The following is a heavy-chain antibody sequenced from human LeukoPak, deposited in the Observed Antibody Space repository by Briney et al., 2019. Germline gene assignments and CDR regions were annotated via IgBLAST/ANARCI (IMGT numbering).Heavy chain of an antibody. D-gene: IGHD3-9*01. CDR3: AKDYDILTGYSNGYYLDN. J-gene: IGHJ4*02. CDR2: ISYDGSNK. V-gene: IGHV3-30*18. Sequence: GGSLRLSCAASGFSFSGYGMHWVRQAPGKGLEWVAVISYDGSNKYYADSVKGRFTISRDNSKDTLYLQMNSLRAEDTAVYYCAKDYDILTGYSNGYYLDNWGQGTLVTVSS. CDR1: GFSFSGYG.